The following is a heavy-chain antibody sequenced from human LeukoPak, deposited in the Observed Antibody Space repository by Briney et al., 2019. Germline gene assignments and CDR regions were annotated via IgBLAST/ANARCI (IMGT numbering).Heavy chain of an antibody. J-gene: IGHJ5*01. CDR1: GYTFSDYG. D-gene: IGHD3-16*01. CDR2: ISPVNGHT. CDR3: ARDFGAWWFGS. V-gene: IGHV1-18*01. Sequence: GASVKVSCKTSGYTFSDYGISWVRQAPGQGLEWMGWISPVNGHTDYAQKFQGRITMTKDTSTSTAYMHLRNLRSDDTAVYYCARDFGAWWFGSWGQGTLITVSS.